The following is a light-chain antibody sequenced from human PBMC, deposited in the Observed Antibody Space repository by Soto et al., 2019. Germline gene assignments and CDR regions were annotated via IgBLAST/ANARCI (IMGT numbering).Light chain of an antibody. CDR1: QGISNY. Sequence: DIQMTQSPSSLSASVGDRVTITCRASQGISNYLAWYQQKPGKVPKLLIYAASTLQSGVPSRFSGSGSGTDFTLTISSLQPEDVATYYCQQYNSAWTFGQGTKVEIK. CDR2: AAS. CDR3: QQYNSAWT. J-gene: IGKJ1*01. V-gene: IGKV1-27*01.